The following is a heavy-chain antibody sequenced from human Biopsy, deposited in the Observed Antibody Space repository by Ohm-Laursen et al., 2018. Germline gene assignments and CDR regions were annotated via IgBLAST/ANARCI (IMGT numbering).Heavy chain of an antibody. CDR3: ARDRGYYSDRTVPGYFDL. J-gene: IGHJ2*01. CDR1: GDSISSYY. V-gene: IGHV4-59*01. Sequence: TLSLTCTVPGDSISSYYWSWIRQPPGKGLEWVGYVYYTGSTDYNPSLQSRVTISVDTSKNHFSLRLRSVTPADTAIYCARDRGYYSDRTVPGYFDLWGRGTLVTVSS. CDR2: VYYTGST. D-gene: IGHD3-22*01.